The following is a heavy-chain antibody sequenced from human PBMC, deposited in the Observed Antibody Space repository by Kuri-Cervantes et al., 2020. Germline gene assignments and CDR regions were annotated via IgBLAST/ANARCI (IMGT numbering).Heavy chain of an antibody. CDR1: GYTFTSYD. CDR2: MNPNSGNT. CDR3: ARGEYRYGYEY. D-gene: IGHD5-18*01. V-gene: IGHV1-8*01. J-gene: IGHJ1*01. Sequence: ASVKVSCKASGYTFTSYDIYWVRQATGQGLEWMGWMNPNSGNTGYAQKFQGRVTMTRNTSISTAYMELRRLTSDDTAVYYCARGEYRYGYEYWGQGTLVTVSS.